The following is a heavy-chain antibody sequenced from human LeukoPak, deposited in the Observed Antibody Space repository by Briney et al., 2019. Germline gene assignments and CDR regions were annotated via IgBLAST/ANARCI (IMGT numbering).Heavy chain of an antibody. Sequence: PGGSLRLSCAASGFTFDDYAMYWVRQAPGKGLEWVSGIRNSGSIGYADSVKGRFTISRDNSKNTLYLQMNSLRVEDTAVYYCARTPMSSAYGYGDYWGQGTLVTVSS. V-gene: IGHV3-9*01. CDR2: IRNSGSI. CDR3: ARTPMSSAYGYGDY. CDR1: GFTFDDYA. J-gene: IGHJ4*02. D-gene: IGHD5-18*01.